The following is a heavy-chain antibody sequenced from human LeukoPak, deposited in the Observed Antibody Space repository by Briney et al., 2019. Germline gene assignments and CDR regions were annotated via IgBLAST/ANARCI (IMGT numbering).Heavy chain of an antibody. CDR1: GYTFTGYY. Sequence: RASVKVSCKASGYTFTGYYMHWVRQAPGKGLEWMGGFDPEDGETIYAQKFQGRVTMTEDTSTDTAYLELSSLRSEDTAVYYCATDPVGYCSSDSCYSVDYWGQGTLVTVSS. CDR3: ATDPVGYCSSDSCYSVDY. D-gene: IGHD2-2*01. J-gene: IGHJ4*02. CDR2: FDPEDGET. V-gene: IGHV1-24*01.